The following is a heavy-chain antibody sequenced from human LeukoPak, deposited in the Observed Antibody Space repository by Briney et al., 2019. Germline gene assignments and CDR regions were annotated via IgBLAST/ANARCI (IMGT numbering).Heavy chain of an antibody. J-gene: IGHJ4*02. D-gene: IGHD3-16*02. CDR1: GYTFTSYD. CDR3: GRGKMITFGGVIGDLDY. Sequence: ASVKVSCKTSGYTFTSYDINWVRQAPGQGLEWMGWISTYNGNTNYAQKLQDRVTMTTDTSTSTAYMELRSLRSDDTAVYYCGRGKMITFGGVIGDLDYCGQGTLVTVSS. V-gene: IGHV1-18*01. CDR2: ISTYNGNT.